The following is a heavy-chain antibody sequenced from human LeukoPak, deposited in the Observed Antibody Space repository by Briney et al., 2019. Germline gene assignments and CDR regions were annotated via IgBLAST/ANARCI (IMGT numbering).Heavy chain of an antibody. V-gene: IGHV3-23*01. Sequence: TGGSLRLSCAASGSTFTSYSMSWVRQAPGKGLEWVSGTSDRGDYTYYADSVKGRFTISRDSSKNTLFLQMNSLRAEDTALYYCAKDRDYGDYSTDYWGQGTLVTVSS. D-gene: IGHD4-17*01. CDR2: TSDRGDYT. CDR3: AKDRDYGDYSTDY. CDR1: GSTFTSYS. J-gene: IGHJ4*02.